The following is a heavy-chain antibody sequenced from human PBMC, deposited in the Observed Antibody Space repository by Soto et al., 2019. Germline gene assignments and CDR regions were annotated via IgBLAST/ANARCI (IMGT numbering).Heavy chain of an antibody. CDR2: TYYRSKWYN. CDR1: GDSVSSNSAA. CDR3: ARVEGIPAAALDYSGMDV. D-gene: IGHD6-13*01. Sequence: SQTLSLTCAISGDSVSSNSAAWNWIRQSPSRGLEWLGRTYYRSKWYNDYAVSVKSRITINPDTSKNQFSLQLNSVTPEDTAVYYCARVEGIPAAALDYSGMDVWGQGTTVTVSS. V-gene: IGHV6-1*01. J-gene: IGHJ6*02.